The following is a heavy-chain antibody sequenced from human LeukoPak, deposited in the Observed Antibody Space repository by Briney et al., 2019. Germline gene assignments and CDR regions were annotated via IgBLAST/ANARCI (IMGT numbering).Heavy chain of an antibody. CDR3: AASSGGSYYFDY. CDR1: GFTFSSYW. J-gene: IGHJ4*02. CDR2: INSDGSGT. D-gene: IGHD1-26*01. V-gene: IGHV3-74*01. Sequence: GGSLRLSCAASGFTFSSYWMHWVRQAPGKGLVWVSRINSDGSGTTYADSVKGRFTISRDNAKNTLYLQMNSLRAEDTAVYYCAASSGGSYYFDYWGQGTLVTVSS.